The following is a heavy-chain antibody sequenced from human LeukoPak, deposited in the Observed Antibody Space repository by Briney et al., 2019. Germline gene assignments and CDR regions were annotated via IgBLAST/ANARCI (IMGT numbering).Heavy chain of an antibody. CDR1: GFTFSSYW. D-gene: IGHD2-2*01. V-gene: IGHV3-7*03. CDR3: ARERGYCSSTSCYPFDY. J-gene: IGHJ4*02. CDR2: IKQDGSEK. Sequence: GGSLRLSCAASGFTFSSYWMSWVRQAPGKGLEWVANIKQDGSEKYYVDSVKGRFTISRENAENSLYLQMNSLRAEDTAVYYCARERGYCSSTSCYPFDYWGQGTLVTVSS.